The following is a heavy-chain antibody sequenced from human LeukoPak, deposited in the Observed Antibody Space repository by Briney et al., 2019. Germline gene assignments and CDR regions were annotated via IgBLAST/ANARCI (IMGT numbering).Heavy chain of an antibody. Sequence: GRSLRLSCAASGFTFSSYAMHWVRQAPGKGLEWVAFIRYDGTTQHYADSVKGRFIISRDNSKNTLFLQINSLRGEDTAVYYCAKGYDYYLDVWGKGTTVTVPS. CDR3: AKGYDYYLDV. J-gene: IGHJ6*03. V-gene: IGHV3-30*02. CDR2: IRYDGTTQ. CDR1: GFTFSSYA.